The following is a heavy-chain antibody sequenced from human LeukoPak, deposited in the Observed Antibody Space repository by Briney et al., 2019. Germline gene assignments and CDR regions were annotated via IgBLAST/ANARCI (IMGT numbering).Heavy chain of an antibody. Sequence: PGGSLRLSCAASGFSVVRNYMSWVRQAPGKGLEWVSVIYSDGTKYSTDSVNARFTISRDNAKPSLYLQINNRRADATAVYYCARARYHYDNTGHSYWYFDLWGRGTLVTVSS. CDR1: GFSVVRNY. CDR2: IYSDGTK. CDR3: ARARYHYDNTGHSYWYFDL. J-gene: IGHJ2*01. V-gene: IGHV3-53*01. D-gene: IGHD3-9*01.